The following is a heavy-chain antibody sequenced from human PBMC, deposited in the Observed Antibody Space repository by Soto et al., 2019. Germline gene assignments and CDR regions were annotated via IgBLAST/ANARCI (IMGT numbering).Heavy chain of an antibody. CDR2: ITSDGSST. V-gene: IGHV3-74*01. CDR3: ARAGYTGDLDY. CDR1: GFTFSNYW. J-gene: IGHJ4*02. D-gene: IGHD3-16*01. Sequence: PGGSLRLSCAASGFTFSNYWMHWVRQAPGKGLVWVSRITSDGSSTTYADSVKGRFTFSRDNAKNTLYLQMNSLRAEDTAVYYCARAGYTGDLDYWGQGTLVTVSS.